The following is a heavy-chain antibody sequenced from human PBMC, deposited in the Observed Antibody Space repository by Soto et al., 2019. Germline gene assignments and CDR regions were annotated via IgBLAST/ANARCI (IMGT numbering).Heavy chain of an antibody. Sequence: QITLKESGPTLVKPTQTLTLTCTFSGFSLSTSGVGVGWIRQPPGKALEWLALIYWNDDKRYSPSLKSRLTITKDTTKNQVVLTMTNMDPVDTATYYCAHAQSGGSCDMRGCSAFDIWGQGTMVTVSS. D-gene: IGHD2-15*01. J-gene: IGHJ3*02. CDR2: IYWNDDK. V-gene: IGHV2-5*01. CDR1: GFSLSTSGVG. CDR3: AHAQSGGSCDMRGCSAFDI.